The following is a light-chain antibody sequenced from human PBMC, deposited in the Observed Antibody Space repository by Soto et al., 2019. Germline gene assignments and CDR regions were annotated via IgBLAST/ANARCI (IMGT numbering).Light chain of an antibody. CDR1: QSVSSSY. J-gene: IGKJ1*01. V-gene: IGKV3-20*01. CDR2: GAS. Sequence: EIVLTQSPGTLSLSPGEEATLSCRASQSVSSSYLAWYQQKPGQAPRLIIYGASGRADGIPHRFSGSGFGTDFTLTISKVDPEDFAVYYCQQYGSPPTFGQGTKVDIK. CDR3: QQYGSPPT.